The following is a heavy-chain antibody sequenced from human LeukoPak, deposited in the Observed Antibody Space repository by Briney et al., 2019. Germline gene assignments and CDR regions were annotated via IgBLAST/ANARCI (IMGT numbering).Heavy chain of an antibody. CDR1: GGSISSGGYS. V-gene: IGHV4-30-2*01. Sequence: SETLSLTCAVSGGSISSGGYSWSWIRQPPGKGLEWIGYIYHSGSTYYNPSLKSRVTVSVDRSKNQFSLKLSSVTAADTAVYYCARGVPRNWYFDLWGRGTLVTVSS. CDR3: ARGVPRNWYFDL. J-gene: IGHJ2*01. CDR2: IYHSGST. D-gene: IGHD3-10*01.